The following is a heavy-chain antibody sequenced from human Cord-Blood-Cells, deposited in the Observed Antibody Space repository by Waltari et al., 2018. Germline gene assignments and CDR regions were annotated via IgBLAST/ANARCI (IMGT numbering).Heavy chain of an antibody. D-gene: IGHD5-18*01. CDR2: INHSGST. J-gene: IGHJ4*02. CDR3: ARGQLWAAPDY. Sequence: QVQLQQWGAGLLKPSETLSLTCAVYGGSFSGYYWSWIRQPPGKGLEWIGEINHSGSTNYNPSLKSRVTISVDTSKNQFSLNLSSVTAADTAVYYCARGQLWAAPDYWGQGTLVTVSS. V-gene: IGHV4-34*01. CDR1: GGSFSGYY.